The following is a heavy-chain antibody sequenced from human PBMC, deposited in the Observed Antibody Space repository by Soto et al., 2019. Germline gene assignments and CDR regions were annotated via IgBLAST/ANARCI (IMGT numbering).Heavy chain of an antibody. CDR1: GFTFSSYG. V-gene: IGHV3-30*18. CDR2: ISYDGSNK. CDR3: AKSSQRSGYYGYYYYYMDV. J-gene: IGHJ6*03. D-gene: IGHD3-3*01. Sequence: GGSLRLSCAASGFTFSSYGMHWVRQAPGKGLEWVAVISYDGSNKYYADSVKGRFTISRDNSKNTLYLQMNSLRAEDTAVYYCAKSSQRSGYYGYYYYYMDVWGKGTTVTVSS.